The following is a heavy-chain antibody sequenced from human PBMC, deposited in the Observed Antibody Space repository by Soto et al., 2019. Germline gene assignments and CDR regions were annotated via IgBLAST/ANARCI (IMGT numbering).Heavy chain of an antibody. V-gene: IGHV3-23*01. CDR3: AKDKTGNNWFDP. J-gene: IGHJ5*02. D-gene: IGHD3-9*01. Sequence: GGSLRLSCAASGFTFSSYAMSWVRQAPGKGLEWVSAVSGSGGSTYYADSVKGRFTISRDNSKNTLYLQMNSLRAEDTAVYYCAKDKTGNNWFDPWGQGTLVTVSS. CDR1: GFTFSSYA. CDR2: VSGSGGST.